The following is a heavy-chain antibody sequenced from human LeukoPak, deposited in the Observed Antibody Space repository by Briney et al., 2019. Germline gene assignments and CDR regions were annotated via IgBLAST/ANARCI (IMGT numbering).Heavy chain of an antibody. D-gene: IGHD2-2*01. Sequence: SVKVSCKASGGTFSSYAISWVRQAPGQGLEWMGGIIPIFGTANYAQKFQGRVTITADESTSTAYMELSSLRSEDTAVYYCARGGIVVVPAAMGVQGVDWFDPWGQGTLVTVSS. CDR1: GGTFSSYA. V-gene: IGHV1-69*01. CDR3: ARGGIVVVPAAMGVQGVDWFDP. J-gene: IGHJ5*02. CDR2: IIPIFGTA.